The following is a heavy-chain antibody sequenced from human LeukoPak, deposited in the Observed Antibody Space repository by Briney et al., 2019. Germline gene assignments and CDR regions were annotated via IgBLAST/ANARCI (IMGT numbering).Heavy chain of an antibody. V-gene: IGHV1-2*02. CDR2: INPNSGGT. J-gene: IGHJ6*02. CDR3: ARGGYYDHYAMDV. D-gene: IGHD3-16*01. CDR1: GYTFTVHY. Sequence: ASVKVSCKASGYTFTVHYMHWARQAPGQGLEWMGWINPNSGGTNYAQKFQGRVTMTRDTSISTAYMELSRLRSDDTAVYYCARGGYYDHYAMDVWGQGTTVSVSS.